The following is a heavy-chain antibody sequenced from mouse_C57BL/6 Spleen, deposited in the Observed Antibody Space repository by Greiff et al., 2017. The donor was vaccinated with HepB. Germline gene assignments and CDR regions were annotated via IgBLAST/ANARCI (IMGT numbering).Heavy chain of an antibody. CDR1: GYAFSSSW. CDR2: IYPGDGDT. CDR3: ARDGYYLY. Sequence: VQLQQSGPELVKPGASVKISCKASGYAFSSSWMNWVKQRPGKGLEWIGRIYPGDGDTNYNGKFKGKATLTADKSSSTAYMQLSSLTSEDSAVYCCARDGYYLYWGQGTTLTVSS. J-gene: IGHJ2*01. D-gene: IGHD2-3*01. V-gene: IGHV1-82*01.